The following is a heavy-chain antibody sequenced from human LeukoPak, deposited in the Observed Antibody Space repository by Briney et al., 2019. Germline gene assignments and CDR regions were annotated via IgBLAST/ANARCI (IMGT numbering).Heavy chain of an antibody. CDR1: GYTFTGYY. CDR2: INPNSGGT. D-gene: IGHD1-26*01. Sequence: ASVKVSCKASGYTFTGYYMHWVRQAPGQGLEWMGWINPNSGGTNYAQKFQGRVTMTRDTSISTAYMGLSRLRSDDTAVYYCARDSAQWELLGVIDYWGQGTLVTVSS. CDR3: ARDSAQWELLGVIDY. V-gene: IGHV1-2*02. J-gene: IGHJ4*02.